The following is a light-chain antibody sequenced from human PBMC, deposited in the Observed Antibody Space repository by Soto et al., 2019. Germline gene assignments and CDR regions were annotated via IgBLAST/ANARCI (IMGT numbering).Light chain of an antibody. CDR3: QQYNSYSRT. Sequence: DIQMTQSPSTLSASVVDRVTITCRASQGISSWLAWYQQKPGKDPKLLIYKATSLESGVASRFSGGESETEFTLTISSQQPDDFASYYCQQYNSYSRTFGQETKVEIK. CDR2: KAT. CDR1: QGISSW. J-gene: IGKJ1*01. V-gene: IGKV1-5*03.